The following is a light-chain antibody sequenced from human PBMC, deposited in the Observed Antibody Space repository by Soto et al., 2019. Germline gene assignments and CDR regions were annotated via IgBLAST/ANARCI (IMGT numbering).Light chain of an antibody. Sequence: DIAMTQSPLSLPVTPGEPASISCRSSQSPLHTDGYNYLDWYLQKPGQSPQLLTYLGSNRASGVPDRFSGSGSGTDFTLPISRVEAEDVGVYYCMQSLQTPRTFGQGTKVEIK. CDR3: MQSLQTPRT. J-gene: IGKJ1*01. CDR2: LGS. V-gene: IGKV2-28*01. CDR1: QSPLHTDGYNY.